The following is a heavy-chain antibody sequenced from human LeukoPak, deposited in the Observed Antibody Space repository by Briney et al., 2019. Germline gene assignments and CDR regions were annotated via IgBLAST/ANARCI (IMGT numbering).Heavy chain of an antibody. J-gene: IGHJ3*02. CDR2: INPYSGDT. Sequence: ASVKVSCKSSGYTFTGHWMHWVRQAPGQGLEWVGCINPYSGDTKYAEQFEGRVTLTRDTSISTAYMELSRLRYDDTAVYYCARGPVVAFDIWGQGTMVTVSS. V-gene: IGHV1-2*02. CDR1: GYTFTGHW. CDR3: ARGPVVAFDI.